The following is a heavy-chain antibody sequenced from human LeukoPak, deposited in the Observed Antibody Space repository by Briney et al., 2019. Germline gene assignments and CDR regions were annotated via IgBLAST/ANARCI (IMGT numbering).Heavy chain of an antibody. D-gene: IGHD3-3*01. CDR1: GGSISSSSYY. CDR2: IYYSGST. CDR3: ARGPPTIFGVVILLYFDY. Sequence: SETLSLTCTVSGGSISSSSYYWGWIRQPPGKGLEWIGSIYYSGSTYYNPSLKSRVTISVDTSKNQFSLKLSSVTAADTAVYYCARGPPTIFGVVILLYFDYWGQGTLVTVSS. V-gene: IGHV4-39*07. J-gene: IGHJ4*02.